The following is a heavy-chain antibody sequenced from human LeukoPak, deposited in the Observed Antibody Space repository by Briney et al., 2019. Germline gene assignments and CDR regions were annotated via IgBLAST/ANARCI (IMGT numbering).Heavy chain of an antibody. CDR3: ARDELPYSGYDAAGYYYGMDV. CDR2: ISAYNGNT. J-gene: IGHJ6*02. V-gene: IGHV1-18*01. CDR1: GYTFTSYG. D-gene: IGHD5-12*01. Sequence: WASVKVSCKASGYTFTSYGISWVRQAPGQGLEWMGWISAYNGNTNYAQKLQGRVTMTTDTSTSTAYMELRSLRSDDTAVYYCARDELPYSGYDAAGYYYGMDVWGQGTTVTVSS.